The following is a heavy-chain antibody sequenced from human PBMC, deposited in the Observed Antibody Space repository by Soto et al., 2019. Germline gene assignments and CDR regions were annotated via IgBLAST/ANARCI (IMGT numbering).Heavy chain of an antibody. CDR3: AREYDSKDDAFDY. CDR2: ISYDGSKK. CDR1: GFTFSSYS. D-gene: IGHD3-22*01. V-gene: IGHV3-30-3*01. Sequence: QVQLVESGGGVVQPGRSLRLSCAASGFTFSSYSIHWVRQAPGKWLEWVAVISYDGSKKYYADSVKGRFTIARDNSKNTLYLQMISLRAEDTAVYYCAREYDSKDDAFDYWGQGTLVTVSS. J-gene: IGHJ4*02.